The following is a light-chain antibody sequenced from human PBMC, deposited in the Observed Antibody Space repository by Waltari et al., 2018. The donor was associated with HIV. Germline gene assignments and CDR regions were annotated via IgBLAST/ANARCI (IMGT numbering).Light chain of an antibody. V-gene: IGLV2-14*01. Sequence: QTVLTQPASVSGSLGQSITISCISADSHIGSLNYFSLYQHHPDKAPKLIIYAANSRPSGISFRFSGFQSGNTASLTISGLQTEDEADYYCSSYISGSTLVFGGGTKVTVL. CDR1: DSHIGSLNY. CDR2: AAN. J-gene: IGLJ3*02. CDR3: SSYISGSTLV.